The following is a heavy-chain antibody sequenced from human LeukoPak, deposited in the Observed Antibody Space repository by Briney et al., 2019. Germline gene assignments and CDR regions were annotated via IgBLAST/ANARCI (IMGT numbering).Heavy chain of an antibody. CDR1: GFTFSSYS. D-gene: IGHD4-17*01. Sequence: GGSLRLSCAASGFTFSSYSMNWVRQAPGKGLEWVSSISSSSSYIYYADSVKGRFTISRDNAKNTLYLQMNSLRAEDTAVYYCAREGGWATVTSFGRAFDIWGQGTMVTVSS. CDR3: AREGGWATVTSFGRAFDI. J-gene: IGHJ3*02. V-gene: IGHV3-21*01. CDR2: ISSSSSYI.